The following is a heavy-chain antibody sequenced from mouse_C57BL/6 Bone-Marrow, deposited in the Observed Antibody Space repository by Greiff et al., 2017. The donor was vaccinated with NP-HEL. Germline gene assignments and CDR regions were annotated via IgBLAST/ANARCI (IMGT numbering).Heavy chain of an antibody. CDR2: IYPGGGYT. V-gene: IGHV1-63*01. Sequence: QVQLKESGAELVRPGTSVKMSCKASGYTFTNYWIGWAKQRPGHGLEWIGDIYPGGGYTNYNEKFKGKATLTADKSSSTAYMQFSSLTSEDSAIYYCARGGHYYGSSYGFAYWGQGTLVTVSA. J-gene: IGHJ3*01. D-gene: IGHD1-1*01. CDR1: GYTFTNYW. CDR3: ARGGHYYGSSYGFAY.